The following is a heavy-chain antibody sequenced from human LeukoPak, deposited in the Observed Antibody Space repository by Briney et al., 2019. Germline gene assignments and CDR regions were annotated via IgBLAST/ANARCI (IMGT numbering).Heavy chain of an antibody. CDR3: ARAEVRSSGYWGAFDI. CDR2: IKQDGSEK. D-gene: IGHD3-22*01. Sequence: GGSLRLSCAASGFTFSSYWMSWVRQAPGKGREWVANIKQDGSEKYYVDSVKGRFTISRGNAKNSLYLQMNSLRAEDTAVYYCARAEVRSSGYWGAFDIWGQGTMVTVSS. CDR1: GFTFSSYW. J-gene: IGHJ3*02. V-gene: IGHV3-7*01.